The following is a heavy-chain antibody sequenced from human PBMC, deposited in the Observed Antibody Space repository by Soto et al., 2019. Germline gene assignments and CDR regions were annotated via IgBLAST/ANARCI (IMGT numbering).Heavy chain of an antibody. CDR1: GGTFSSYA. CDR3: ARAVSPIFGVVIINDYYYYGMDV. J-gene: IGHJ6*02. V-gene: IGHV1-69*13. Sequence: ASVKVSCKASGGTFSSYAISWVRQAPGQGLEWMGGIIPIFGTANYAQKFQGRVTITADESTSTAYMELSSLRSEDTAVYYCARAVSPIFGVVIINDYYYYGMDVWGQGTTVTVSS. D-gene: IGHD3-3*01. CDR2: IIPIFGTA.